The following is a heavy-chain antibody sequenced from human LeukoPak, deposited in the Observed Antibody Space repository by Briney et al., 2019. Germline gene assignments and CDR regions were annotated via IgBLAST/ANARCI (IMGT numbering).Heavy chain of an antibody. V-gene: IGHV4-39*01. CDR3: ARQGSSPNWFDP. Sequence: IVSMFYSGRTYFHPSLESRVTISIDTSKNQFSLKLSSVTAADTAVYFCARQGSSPNWFDPWGQGTLVTVSS. D-gene: IGHD2-2*01. CDR2: MFYSGRT. J-gene: IGHJ5*02.